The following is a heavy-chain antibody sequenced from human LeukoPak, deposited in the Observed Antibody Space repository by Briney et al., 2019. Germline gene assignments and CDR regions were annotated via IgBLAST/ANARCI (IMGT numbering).Heavy chain of an antibody. Sequence: GGSLRLSCAASGFTFNRYWMSWVRQAPGKGLEWVANIKQDGSEKYYVDSVKGRFTISRDNAKNSLYLQMNSLRAEDTAVYYCTRQAQDYYDSSGYYGFDPWGQGTLVTVSS. D-gene: IGHD3-22*01. V-gene: IGHV3-7*01. CDR2: IKQDGSEK. J-gene: IGHJ5*02. CDR3: TRQAQDYYDSSGYYGFDP. CDR1: GFTFNRYW.